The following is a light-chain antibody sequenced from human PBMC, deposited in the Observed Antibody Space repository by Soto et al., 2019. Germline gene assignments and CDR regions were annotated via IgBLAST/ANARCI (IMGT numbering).Light chain of an antibody. J-gene: IGLJ1*01. CDR3: SSYTSSSTLYV. CDR1: SSDVGGYNY. V-gene: IGLV2-14*01. CDR2: DVS. Sequence: QSVLTQPASVSGSPGQSITISCTGTSSDVGGYNYVSWYQQYPGKAPKLMIYDVSNRPSGIPNRFSGSKSGNTASLTISRLQAEDEADYYCSSYTSSSTLYVFGTGTKVTVL.